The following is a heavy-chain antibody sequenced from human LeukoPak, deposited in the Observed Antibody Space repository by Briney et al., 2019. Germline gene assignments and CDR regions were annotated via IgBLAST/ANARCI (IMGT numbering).Heavy chain of an antibody. CDR2: ISSSSSYI. V-gene: IGHV3-21*01. D-gene: IGHD3-10*01. Sequence: GGSLRLSCAASGFTFSSYSMNWVRQAPGKGLEWVSSISSSSSYIYYADSVKGRFTISRDNAKNSLYLQMNSLRAEDTAVYYCARDSRTTLTEKGSGSCTKCYYYYYMDVWGKGTTVTVSS. CDR1: GFTFSSYS. CDR3: ARDSRTTLTEKGSGSCTKCYYYYYMDV. J-gene: IGHJ6*03.